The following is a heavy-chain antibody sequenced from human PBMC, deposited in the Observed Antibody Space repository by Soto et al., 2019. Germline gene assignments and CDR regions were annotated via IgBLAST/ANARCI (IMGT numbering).Heavy chain of an antibody. CDR1: GYTFTGYY. Sequence: ASVKVSCKASGYTFTGYYIHWVRQTPGQGLEWMGWVNPNSGGTGYAQRFQGRVTMTRDTSINSVYMELSRLRSDDTATYFCARGNSGDDDEFDYWGQGTPVTVSS. D-gene: IGHD5-12*01. CDR2: VNPNSGGT. J-gene: IGHJ4*02. CDR3: ARGNSGDDDEFDY. V-gene: IGHV1-2*02.